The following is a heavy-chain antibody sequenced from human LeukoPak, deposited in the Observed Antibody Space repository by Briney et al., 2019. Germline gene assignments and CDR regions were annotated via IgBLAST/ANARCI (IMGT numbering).Heavy chain of an antibody. V-gene: IGHV1-3*01. CDR1: GYTFTSYA. J-gene: IGHJ4*02. CDR3: ARGKSRGHYDYVWGSYRLETGFDY. D-gene: IGHD3-16*02. Sequence: ASVKVSCKASGYTFTSYAMHWVRQAPGQRLEWMGWINAGNGNTKYSQKFQGRVTITRDTSASTAYMELSSLRSEDTAVYYCARGKSRGHYDYVWGSYRLETGFDYWGQGTLVTVSS. CDR2: INAGNGNT.